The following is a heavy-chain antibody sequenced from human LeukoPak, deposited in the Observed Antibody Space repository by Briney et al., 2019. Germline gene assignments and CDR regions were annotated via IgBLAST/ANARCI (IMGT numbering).Heavy chain of an antibody. V-gene: IGHV4-34*01. CDR2: INHSGST. J-gene: IGHJ4*02. CDR3: ARRGVALGY. D-gene: IGHD2-15*01. Sequence: SETLSLTCAVYGGSFSGYYWSWIRQPPGKGLEWIGEINHSGSTNHNPSLKSRVTISVDTSKNQFSLKLSSVTAADTAVYYCARRGVALGYWGQGTLVTVSS. CDR1: GGSFSGYY.